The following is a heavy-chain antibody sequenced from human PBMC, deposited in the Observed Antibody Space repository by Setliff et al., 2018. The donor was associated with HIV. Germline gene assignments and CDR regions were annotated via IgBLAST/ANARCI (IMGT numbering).Heavy chain of an antibody. D-gene: IGHD1-26*01. V-gene: IGHV4-39*01. CDR3: ASGEDSGTYGEPYDS. J-gene: IGHJ4*02. CDR1: GVSINRTDHY. Sequence: PSETLSLTCSVSGVSINRTDHYWGWIRQSPGKRLEWIGSVSKSGSTYYNPSLKSRITISVDRSKNLFSLKLISVTAADQGVYYCASGEDSGTYGEPYDSWGQGALVTVSS. CDR2: VSKSGST.